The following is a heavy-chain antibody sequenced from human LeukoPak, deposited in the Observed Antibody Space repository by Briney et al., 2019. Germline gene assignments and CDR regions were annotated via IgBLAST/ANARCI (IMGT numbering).Heavy chain of an antibody. D-gene: IGHD2-2*01. CDR2: INPNSDGT. Sequence: ASVKVSCKASGYTFTGYYMHWVRQAPGQGLEWMGRINPNSDGTNYAQKFQGRVTMTRDTSISTAYMELSRLRSDDTAVYYCAIVGYCSSTSCYAVGDYYYYYYMDVWGKGTTVTVSS. CDR1: GYTFTGYY. CDR3: AIVGYCSSTSCYAVGDYYYYYYMDV. V-gene: IGHV1-2*06. J-gene: IGHJ6*03.